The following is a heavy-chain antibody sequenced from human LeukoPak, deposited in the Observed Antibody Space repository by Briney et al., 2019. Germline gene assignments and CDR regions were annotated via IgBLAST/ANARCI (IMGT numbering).Heavy chain of an antibody. CDR1: GFTLSAYE. V-gene: IGHV3-48*03. J-gene: IGHJ4*02. CDR2: ISSPSI. D-gene: IGHD6-19*01. Sequence: PGGSLRLSCAASGFTLSAYEMNWVRQAPGKGLEWVSYISSPSIHYADSVKGRFTISRDNAKNSLHLQMNSLRAEDTAVYYCASRRVAVPSSRAFDYWGQGTLVTVSS. CDR3: ASRRVAVPSSRAFDY.